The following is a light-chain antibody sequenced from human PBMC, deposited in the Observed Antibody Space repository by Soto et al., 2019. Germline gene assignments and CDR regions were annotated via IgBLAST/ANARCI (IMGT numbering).Light chain of an antibody. J-gene: IGKJ4*01. Sequence: ETVLTQSPGTLSLSPGERATVSCRASQSVGGNSLAWYQQKPGQAPRLLIHGASNRATGIPDRFSGSGSGTDFTLTITRLEPEDFAVYFCQHYDSLPLTFGGGTKVDIK. V-gene: IGKV3-20*01. CDR1: QSVGGNS. CDR3: QHYDSLPLT. CDR2: GAS.